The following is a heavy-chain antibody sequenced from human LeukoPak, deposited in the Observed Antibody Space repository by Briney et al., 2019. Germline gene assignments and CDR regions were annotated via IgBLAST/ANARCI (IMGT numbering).Heavy chain of an antibody. CDR2: ITGSGDNT. J-gene: IGHJ5*01. V-gene: IGHV3-23*01. CDR1: GLTFSSYV. Sequence: GGSLRLSCTASGLTFSSYVMSWVRQAPGKGLEWVSGITGSGDNTYYADSVKGRFTISRDNSKNTLYLQMNSLRAEDTAEYYCAKDIGAEPEDWFDSWGQGTLVTVSS. CDR3: AKDIGAEPEDWFDS. D-gene: IGHD5-12*01.